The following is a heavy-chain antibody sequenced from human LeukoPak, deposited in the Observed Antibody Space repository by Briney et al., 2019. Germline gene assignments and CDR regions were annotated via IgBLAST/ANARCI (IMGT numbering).Heavy chain of an antibody. CDR1: GFTFNYAW. V-gene: IGHV3-15*04. CDR3: TTDEDWNYARKDV. CDR2: TVSEIDGGTT. J-gene: IGHJ6*02. Sequence: GGSLRLSCAASGFTFNYAWVSWVRQVPGKGLEWVGQTVSEIDGGTTDYAAPVKGRFTISRDDSKSTLYLQMNSLKIEDTAVYYCTTDEDWNYARKDVWGQGATVIVSS. D-gene: IGHD1-7*01.